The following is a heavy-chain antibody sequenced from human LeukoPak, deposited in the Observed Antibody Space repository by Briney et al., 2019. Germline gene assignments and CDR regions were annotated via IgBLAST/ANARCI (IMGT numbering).Heavy chain of an antibody. J-gene: IGHJ4*02. V-gene: IGHV3-23*01. CDR3: ARVEGNIVTTTEGYFDY. CDR2: VSSDGINT. D-gene: IGHD5-12*01. Sequence: GGSLRLSCSASGFTFSNFAMSWVRQAPGKGLEWVSAVSSDGINTYYTDSLKGRFTISRDNSKNTVFLQMHSLTAEDTAVYYCARVEGNIVTTTEGYFDYWGQGTLVTVSS. CDR1: GFTFSNFA.